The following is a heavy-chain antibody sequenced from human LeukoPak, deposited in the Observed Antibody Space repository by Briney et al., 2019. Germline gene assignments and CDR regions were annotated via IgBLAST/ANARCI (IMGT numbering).Heavy chain of an antibody. CDR1: GGSISSGGYY. V-gene: IGHV4-31*03. CDR3: ARGPRGRPDY. Sequence: SQTLSLTCTVSGGSISSGGYYWSWIRQHPGKGLEWIGYIYYSGSTYYNPSLESRVTISVDTSKNQFSLKLSSVTAADTAVYYCARGPRGRPDYWGQGTLVTVSS. J-gene: IGHJ4*02. D-gene: IGHD3-16*01. CDR2: IYYSGST.